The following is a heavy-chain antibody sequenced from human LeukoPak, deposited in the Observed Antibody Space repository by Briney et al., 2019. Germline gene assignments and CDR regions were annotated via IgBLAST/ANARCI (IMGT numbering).Heavy chain of an antibody. CDR3: ARFGGDWGY. D-gene: IGHD3-16*01. CDR2: INSDGTTT. Sequence: GALRLSCAASGFTFSSSWMHWVRQAPGKGLVWVSRINSDGTTTAYADSVKGRFTVSRDNAKNTLYLQMNSLRAEDTAMYYCARFGGDWGYWGQGTLVTVSS. J-gene: IGHJ4*02. V-gene: IGHV3-74*01. CDR1: GFTFSSSW.